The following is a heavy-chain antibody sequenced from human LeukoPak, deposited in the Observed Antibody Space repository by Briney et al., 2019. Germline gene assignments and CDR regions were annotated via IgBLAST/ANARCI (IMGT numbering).Heavy chain of an antibody. D-gene: IGHD6-13*01. CDR1: GYTFTSYG. Sequence: ASVKVSCKASGYTFTSYGISWVRQAPGQGLEWMGWISAYNGNTNYAQKLQGRVTMTTDTSTSTAYMELRSLRSDDTAVYYCARERDIAAAGKVDYWGQGTLVTASS. CDR3: ARERDIAAAGKVDY. J-gene: IGHJ4*02. CDR2: ISAYNGNT. V-gene: IGHV1-18*01.